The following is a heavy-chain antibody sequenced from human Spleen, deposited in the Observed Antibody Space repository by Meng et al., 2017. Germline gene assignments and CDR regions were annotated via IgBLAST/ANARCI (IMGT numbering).Heavy chain of an antibody. CDR2: VWYDETNN. CDR3: AGEPGCWGVPAAEGYFDY. Sequence: GGSLTLSCATSGCRVSNYGMHWVRQPPGKGLELVAVVWYDETNNKYADSVKDRFTITRDTSMNKLSLQMDSLRTEDTAVYYCAGEPGCWGVPAAEGYFDYWGQGTLVTVSS. CDR1: GCRVSNYG. J-gene: IGHJ4*02. D-gene: IGHD2-2*01. V-gene: IGHV3-33*01.